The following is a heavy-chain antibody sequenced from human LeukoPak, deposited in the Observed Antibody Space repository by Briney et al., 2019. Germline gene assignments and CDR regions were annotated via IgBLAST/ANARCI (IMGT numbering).Heavy chain of an antibody. D-gene: IGHD3-10*01. CDR2: ISYDGRNK. V-gene: IGHV3-30*04. CDR3: ARGNLITMVRGDEYYFDY. J-gene: IGHJ4*02. Sequence: GGSLRLSCAASGFTFSSYAMHWVRQAPGKGLEWVAVISYDGRNKYYTDSVKGRFPISRDNSKNTLYLQMNSLRAEDTAVYYCARGNLITMVRGDEYYFDYWGQGTLVTVSS. CDR1: GFTFSSYA.